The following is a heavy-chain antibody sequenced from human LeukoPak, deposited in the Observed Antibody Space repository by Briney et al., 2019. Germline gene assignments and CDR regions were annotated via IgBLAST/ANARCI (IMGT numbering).Heavy chain of an antibody. CDR1: GFSFSDYF. D-gene: IGHD3-22*01. J-gene: IGHJ4*02. CDR2: INHSGST. CDR3: ARVSSSGWYYFDY. Sequence: GSLRLSCAASGFSFSDYFMSWIRQAPGKGLEWIGEINHSGSTNYNPSLKSRVTISVDTSKNQFSLKLSSVTAADTAVYYCARVSSSGWYYFDYWGQGTLVTVSS. V-gene: IGHV4-34*01.